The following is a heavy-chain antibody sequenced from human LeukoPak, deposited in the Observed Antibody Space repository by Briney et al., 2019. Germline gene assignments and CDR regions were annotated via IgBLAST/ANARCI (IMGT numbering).Heavy chain of an antibody. CDR3: ARELSLDILGGFLSLYYYYCMDV. Sequence: GGSLRLSCAASGFTFSSYWMSWVRQAPGKGLEWVANIKQDGSEKYYVDSVKGRFTISRDNAKNSLYLQMNSLRAEDTAVYYCARELSLDILGGFLSLYYYYCMDVLWPGNTV. CDR1: GFTFSSYW. J-gene: IGHJ6*01. D-gene: IGHD3-9*01. CDR2: IKQDGSEK. V-gene: IGHV3-7*01.